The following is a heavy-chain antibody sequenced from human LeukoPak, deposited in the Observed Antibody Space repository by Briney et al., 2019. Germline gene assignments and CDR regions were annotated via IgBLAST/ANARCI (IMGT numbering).Heavy chain of an antibody. CDR3: ARTPTVDYMDV. V-gene: IGHV4-59*01. D-gene: IGHD4-11*01. CDR2: IYYSGST. CDR1: GGSISSYY. J-gene: IGHJ6*03. Sequence: SETLSLTCTVSGGSISSYYWSWIRQPPGKGLEWIGYIYYSGSTNYNPSLKSRVTISVDTSKNQFSLKLSSVTAADTAVYYCARTPTVDYMDVWGKGTTVTVSS.